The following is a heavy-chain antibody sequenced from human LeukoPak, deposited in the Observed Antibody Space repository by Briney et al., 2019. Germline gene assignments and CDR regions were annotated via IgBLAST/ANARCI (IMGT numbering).Heavy chain of an antibody. CDR1: GYISTGYY. CDR3: ARDDVLVPAADYFDY. Sequence: ASVRVSCKASGYISTGYYMHWVRQAPGQGLEWMGWINPNSGGTNYAQKFQGRVTMARDTSITTAYMELSRLRSDDTAVYYCARDDVLVPAADYFDYWGQGTLVTVSS. CDR2: INPNSGGT. V-gene: IGHV1-2*02. J-gene: IGHJ4*02. D-gene: IGHD2-2*01.